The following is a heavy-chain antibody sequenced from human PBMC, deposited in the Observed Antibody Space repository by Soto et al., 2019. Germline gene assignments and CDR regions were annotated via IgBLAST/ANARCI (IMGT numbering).Heavy chain of an antibody. CDR1: GFTFSSNA. CDR2: ISGSGGST. J-gene: IGHJ6*03. V-gene: IGHV3-23*01. Sequence: GGSLRLSCAASGFTFSSNAMSWVRQAPGKGLEWVSAISGSGGSTYYADSVKGRFTISRDNSKNTLYLQLSSLRAEDTAIYYCAKQYDILTYYMDVWGKGTTVTVSS. CDR3: AKQYDILTYYMDV. D-gene: IGHD3-9*01.